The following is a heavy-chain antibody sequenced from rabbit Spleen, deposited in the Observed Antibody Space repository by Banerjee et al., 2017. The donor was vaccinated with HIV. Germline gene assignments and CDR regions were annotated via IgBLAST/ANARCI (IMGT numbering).Heavy chain of an antibody. J-gene: IGHJ4*01. CDR1: GFSFSSSDY. CDR2: IDTNDGDT. V-gene: IGHV1S45*01. Sequence: QEQLVESGGGLVQPEGSLTLTCTASGFSFSSSDYMCWVRQAPGKGLEWIACIDTNDGDTDYANWPKGRFTISKTSSTTVTLQLNSLSAADTARYFCARGGRSYSLWGPGTLVTVS. D-gene: IGHD4-1*01. CDR3: ARGGRSYSL.